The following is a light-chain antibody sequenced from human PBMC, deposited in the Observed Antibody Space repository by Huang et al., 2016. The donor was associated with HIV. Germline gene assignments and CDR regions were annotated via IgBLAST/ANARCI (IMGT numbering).Light chain of an antibody. CDR1: QSISSH. J-gene: IGKJ1*01. V-gene: IGKV1-39*01. CDR2: AAS. CDR3: QQSYTTPRT. Sequence: DVQMTQSPSSLSASVGDRVIITCRASQSISSHLNWYQQKLGKDPELLIYAASNLQNGVPSRFSGGGSETDFTLIISSLQPDDIATYYCQQSYTTPRTFGQGTKVEIK.